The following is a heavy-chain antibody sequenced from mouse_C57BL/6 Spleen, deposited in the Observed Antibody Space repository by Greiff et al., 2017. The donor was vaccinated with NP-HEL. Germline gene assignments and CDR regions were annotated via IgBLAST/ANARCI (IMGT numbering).Heavy chain of an antibody. Sequence: QVQLQQSGPELVKPGASVKISCKASGYAFGSSWMNWVKQRPGKGLEWIGRIYPGDGDTNYNGKFKGKATLTADKSSSTAYMQLSSLTSEDSAVYFCARHYVYFDYWGQGTTLTVSS. J-gene: IGHJ2*01. CDR2: IYPGDGDT. CDR3: ARHYVYFDY. D-gene: IGHD1-1*01. V-gene: IGHV1-82*01. CDR1: GYAFGSSW.